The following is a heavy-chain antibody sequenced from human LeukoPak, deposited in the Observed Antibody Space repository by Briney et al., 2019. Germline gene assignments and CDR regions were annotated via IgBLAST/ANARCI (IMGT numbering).Heavy chain of an antibody. CDR3: ASLGGIPGEFDY. CDR1: GGSISSSSYY. V-gene: IGHV4-39*07. Sequence: PSETLSLTCTVSGGSISSSSYYWGWIRQPPGKGLEWIGSIYYSGSTYYNPSLKSRVTISVDTSKNQFSLKLSSVTAADTAVYYCASLGGIPGEFDYWGQGTLVTVSS. CDR2: IYYSGST. D-gene: IGHD4-23*01. J-gene: IGHJ4*02.